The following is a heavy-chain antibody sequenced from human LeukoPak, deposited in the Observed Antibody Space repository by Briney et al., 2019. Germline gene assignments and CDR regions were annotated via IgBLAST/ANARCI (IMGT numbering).Heavy chain of an antibody. V-gene: IGHV4-30-4*08. Sequence: SXXLSLTCTVSGGSISSGDNYWSWIRQPPGKGLEWTGYIYYSGSTYYNPSLKSRVTISVDTSKNQFSLKLSSVTAADTAVYYCARDEDTAINYWGQGTLVTVSS. CDR1: GGSISSGDNY. J-gene: IGHJ4*02. CDR2: IYYSGST. D-gene: IGHD5-18*01. CDR3: ARDEDTAINY.